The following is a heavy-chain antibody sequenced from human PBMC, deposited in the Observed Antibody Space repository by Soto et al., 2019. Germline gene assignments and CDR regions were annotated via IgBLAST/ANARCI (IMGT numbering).Heavy chain of an antibody. Sequence: PSETLSLTCTVSGGSISSYYWSWIRQPPGKGLEWIGYIYYSGSTNYNPSLKSRVTISVDTSKNLFSLKLSSVTAADTAVYYCARVRRTDFWSGYYDDAFDIWGQGTMVTVSS. V-gene: IGHV4-59*01. J-gene: IGHJ3*02. CDR3: ARVRRTDFWSGYYDDAFDI. CDR2: IYYSGST. D-gene: IGHD3-3*01. CDR1: GGSISSYY.